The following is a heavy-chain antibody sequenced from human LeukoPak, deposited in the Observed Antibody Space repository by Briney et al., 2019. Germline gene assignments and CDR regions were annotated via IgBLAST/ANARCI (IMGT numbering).Heavy chain of an antibody. D-gene: IGHD6-6*01. Sequence: SETLSLTCTVSGGSISTYYWSWIRRPPGKGLEWIAYTHAGGPTNYNPSLKSRITISVDTSKNQFSLKLSSVTAADTAVYYCARHDAGIAARPFDNWGQGTLVTVSS. CDR1: GGSISTYY. CDR2: THAGGPT. V-gene: IGHV4-4*09. CDR3: ARHDAGIAARPFDN. J-gene: IGHJ4*02.